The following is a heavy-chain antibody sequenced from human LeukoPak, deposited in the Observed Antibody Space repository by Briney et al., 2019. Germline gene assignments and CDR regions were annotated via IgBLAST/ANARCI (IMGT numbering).Heavy chain of an antibody. J-gene: IGHJ4*02. CDR2: VSGSGDNT. CDR3: AKAGLGHCSSTTCYEDY. D-gene: IGHD2-2*01. Sequence: GGSLRLSCAASGFTFSSYAMSWVRQAPGKGLEWVSVVSGSGDNTNYADSVKGRFTISRDNSKNTLYLQMNRLRAEDTAVYYCAKAGLGHCSSTTCYEDYWGRGTLVTVSS. V-gene: IGHV3-23*01. CDR1: GFTFSSYA.